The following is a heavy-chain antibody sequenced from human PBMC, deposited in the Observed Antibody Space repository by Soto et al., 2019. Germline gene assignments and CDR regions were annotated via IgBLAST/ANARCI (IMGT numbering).Heavy chain of an antibody. CDR3: ERDPVIAARPPAADYYYHYGMDV. CDR1: GGTFSSYA. J-gene: IGHJ6*02. CDR2: IIPIFGTA. Sequence: QVQLVQSGAEVKKPGSSVKVSCKASGGTFSSYAISWVRQAPGQGLEWMGGIIPIFGTANYAQKFQGRVTITADESTSTAYRELSSLRSEDTAVYDCERDPVIAARPPAADYYYHYGMDVWGPGTTVTGSS. D-gene: IGHD6-6*01. V-gene: IGHV1-69*01.